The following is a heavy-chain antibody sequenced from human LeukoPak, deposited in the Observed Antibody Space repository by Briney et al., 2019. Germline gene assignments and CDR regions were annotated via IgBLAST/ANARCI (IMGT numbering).Heavy chain of an antibody. D-gene: IGHD6-13*01. Sequence: QPGGSLRLSCAASGFTFSTHWMSWVRQVPGKRLEWVANIKQDGSEMYYVDSVKGRFTISRDNAKNSLYLQMSSLRAEDTAVYYCAKELYTTTWYENWGQGTLVTVSS. V-gene: IGHV3-7*04. CDR1: GFTFSTHW. J-gene: IGHJ4*02. CDR2: IKQDGSEM. CDR3: AKELYTTTWYEN.